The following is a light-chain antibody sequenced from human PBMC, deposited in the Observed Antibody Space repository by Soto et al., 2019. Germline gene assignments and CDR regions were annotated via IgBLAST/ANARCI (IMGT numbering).Light chain of an antibody. CDR1: QTSPY. V-gene: IGKV3-20*01. Sequence: EIELTQSPATLSLSPGDRATLSCRASQTSPYLAWYQQKPGQAPRLLIYGISARVTGLPDRFIGGGSGTDFTLTITRVEPEDFAVYYCQHYGSSPRTFGQGTKVEIK. CDR3: QHYGSSPRT. J-gene: IGKJ1*01. CDR2: GIS.